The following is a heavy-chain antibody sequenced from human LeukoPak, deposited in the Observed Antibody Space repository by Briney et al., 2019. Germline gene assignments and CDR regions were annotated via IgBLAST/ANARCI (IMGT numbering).Heavy chain of an antibody. D-gene: IGHD5-12*01. J-gene: IGHJ4*02. CDR2: ISYHGDQK. V-gene: IGHV3-30*18. CDR1: GFTFNNFG. Sequence: PGMSLTLSCAASGFTFNNFGMQRLPQAPGKGRVGLVVISYHGDQKYYADSGKSRFTSARDISKGVLDLQMVSLRPDDTRVYYCAKDQRFGGYEGAFDNWGQGTLVTVSS. CDR3: AKDQRFGGYEGAFDN.